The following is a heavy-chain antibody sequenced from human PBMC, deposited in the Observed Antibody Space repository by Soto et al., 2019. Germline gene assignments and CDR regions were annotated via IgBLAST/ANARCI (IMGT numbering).Heavy chain of an antibody. Sequence: ASVKVSCKASGYTFTSYGISWVRQAPGQGLEWMGWISAYNGNTNYAQKLQGRVTMTTDTSTSTAYMELRSLRSDDTAVYYCARDIPFSSSWYFDYWGQGTLVAVSS. CDR1: GYTFTSYG. CDR2: ISAYNGNT. CDR3: ARDIPFSSSWYFDY. J-gene: IGHJ4*02. D-gene: IGHD6-13*01. V-gene: IGHV1-18*01.